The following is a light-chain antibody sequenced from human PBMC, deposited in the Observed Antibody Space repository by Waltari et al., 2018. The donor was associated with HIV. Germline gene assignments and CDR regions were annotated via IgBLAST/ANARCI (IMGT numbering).Light chain of an antibody. CDR2: DAS. J-gene: IGKJ2*01. V-gene: IGKV1-33*01. CDR3: QQYDNLPYT. CDR1: QDISNY. Sequence: DIQMTQSPSSLSASVGDRVTITCQASQDISNYLNWYQQKPGKAPKLLIYDASNLETGVPSRCSGSGSETDFTFTISSLQPEDIATYYCQQYDNLPYTFGQGTKLEIK.